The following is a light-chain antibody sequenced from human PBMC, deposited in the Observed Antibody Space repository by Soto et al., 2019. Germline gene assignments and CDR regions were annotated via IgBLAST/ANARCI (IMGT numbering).Light chain of an antibody. J-gene: IGKJ1*01. V-gene: IGKV3-20*01. Sequence: EIVLTQSPGTLSLSPGEGATLSCRASQSVDSSYLAWYQQKPGQAPRLLIYRASSRATGIPDRFSGSGSGTGFTFSICRLEPEDFAVYYCQQDSSSPRTFGQGTKVEIK. CDR3: QQDSSSPRT. CDR1: QSVDSSY. CDR2: RAS.